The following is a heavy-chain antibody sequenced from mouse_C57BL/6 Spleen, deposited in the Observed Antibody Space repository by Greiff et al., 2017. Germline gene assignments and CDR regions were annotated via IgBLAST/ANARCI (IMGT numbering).Heavy chain of an antibody. J-gene: IGHJ2*01. V-gene: IGHV1-69*01. D-gene: IGHD1-1*01. Sequence: QVQLQQPGAELVMPGASVKLSCKASGYTFTSYWMHWVKQRPGQGLEWIGEIDPSDSYTNYNQKFKGKSTLTVDKSSSTAYMQLSSLTSEDSAVYYCARRGDYGSSYPFDYWGQGTTLTVSS. CDR3: ARRGDYGSSYPFDY. CDR2: IDPSDSYT. CDR1: GYTFTSYW.